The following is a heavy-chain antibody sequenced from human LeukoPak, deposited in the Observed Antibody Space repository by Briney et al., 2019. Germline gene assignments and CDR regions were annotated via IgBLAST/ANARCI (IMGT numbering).Heavy chain of an antibody. CDR1: GGTFISYA. CDR3: ARVTMVRGVILGKNWFDP. CDR2: IIPIFGTA. J-gene: IGHJ5*02. D-gene: IGHD3-10*01. Sequence: ASVKVSCKASGGTFISYAISWVRQAPGQGLEWMGGIIPIFGTANYAQKFQGRVTITADESTSTAYMELSSLRSEDTAVYYCARVTMVRGVILGKNWFDPWGQGTLVTVSS. V-gene: IGHV1-69*13.